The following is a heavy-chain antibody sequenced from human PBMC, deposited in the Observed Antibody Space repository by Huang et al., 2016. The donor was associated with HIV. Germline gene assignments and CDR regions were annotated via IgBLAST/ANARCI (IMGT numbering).Heavy chain of an antibody. Sequence: QVQLQESGPGLVKPSETLSLTCTVSGGSISTHYWSWIRQPPGKGLEWIGSIDYSGSTNYSPSLKSRVTILLDTSKNQFSLRVNSVTAADTAMYYCARDHHDFWRGYRRMYFFDHWGQGILVTVSS. V-gene: IGHV4-59*11. CDR3: ARDHHDFWRGYRRMYFFDH. CDR1: GGSISTHY. CDR2: IDYSGST. D-gene: IGHD3-3*01. J-gene: IGHJ4*02.